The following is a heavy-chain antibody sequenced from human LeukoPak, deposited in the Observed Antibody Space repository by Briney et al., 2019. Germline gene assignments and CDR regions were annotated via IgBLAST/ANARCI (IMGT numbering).Heavy chain of an antibody. V-gene: IGHV3-23*01. CDR1: GFTFSDYA. CDR2: ISPKGGIT. CDR3: AKDGHTTVTYDY. D-gene: IGHD4-17*01. Sequence: GGSLRPSCAASGFTFSDYAMSWVRQAPGKGLEFVSAISPKGGITCYADSVKGRFTISRDNSRNTLYLQMNSLRAEDTAVYFCAKDGHTTVTYDYWGQGTLVTVSS. J-gene: IGHJ4*02.